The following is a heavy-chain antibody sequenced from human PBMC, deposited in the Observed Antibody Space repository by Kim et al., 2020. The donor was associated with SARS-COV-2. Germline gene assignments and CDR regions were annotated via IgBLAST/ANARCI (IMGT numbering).Heavy chain of an antibody. Sequence: SETLSLTCAVYGGSFSGYYWSWIRQPPGKGLEWIGEINHSGSTNYNPSLKSRVTISVDTSKNQFSLKLSSVTAADTAVYYCARLRSSSWYVRSLDYWGQGTLVTVSS. CDR1: GGSFSGYY. CDR2: INHSGST. V-gene: IGHV4-34*01. J-gene: IGHJ4*02. CDR3: ARLRSSSWYVRSLDY. D-gene: IGHD6-13*01.